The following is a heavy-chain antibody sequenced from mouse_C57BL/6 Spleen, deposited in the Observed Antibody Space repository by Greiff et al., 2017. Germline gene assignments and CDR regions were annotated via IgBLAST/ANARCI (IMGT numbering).Heavy chain of an antibody. CDR3: ARLTGTYWDPLAY. CDR1: GYTFTSYW. J-gene: IGHJ3*01. Sequence: QVQLQQPGAELVKPGASVKLSCKASGYTFTSYWMQWVKQRPGQGLEWIGEIDPSDSYTNYNQKFKGKATLTVDTSSSTAYMQLSSLTSEDSAVYYCARLTGTYWDPLAYWGQGTLVTVSA. D-gene: IGHD4-1*01. V-gene: IGHV1-50*01. CDR2: IDPSDSYT.